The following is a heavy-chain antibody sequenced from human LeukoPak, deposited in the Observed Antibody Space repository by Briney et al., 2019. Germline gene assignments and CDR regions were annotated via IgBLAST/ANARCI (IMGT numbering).Heavy chain of an antibody. Sequence: ASVKVSCKTSGYTFTGYYMHWVRQAPGQGLEWMGWINPNSGGTNYAQKFQGRVTMTRDTSISTAYMELSSLRSGDTAVYYCARFVAFGEGYMDVWGKGTTVTISS. CDR2: INPNSGGT. CDR1: GYTFTGYY. J-gene: IGHJ6*03. D-gene: IGHD3-10*01. CDR3: ARFVAFGEGYMDV. V-gene: IGHV1-2*02.